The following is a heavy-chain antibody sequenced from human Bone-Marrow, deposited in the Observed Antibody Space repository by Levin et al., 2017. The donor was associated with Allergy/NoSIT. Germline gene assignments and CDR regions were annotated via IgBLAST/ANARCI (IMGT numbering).Heavy chain of an antibody. J-gene: IGHJ6*02. D-gene: IGHD1-26*01. CDR1: GFTFSSYW. CDR2: IKEDGSEK. V-gene: IGHV3-7*01. Sequence: GESLKISCAASGFTFSSYWMTWVRHQAPGKGLEWVANIKEDGSEKYYVDSVKGRFTISRDNAKNSLYLQMNSLRAEDTAVYYCARGGLGKYGMDVWGQGTTVTVSS. CDR3: ARGGLGKYGMDV.